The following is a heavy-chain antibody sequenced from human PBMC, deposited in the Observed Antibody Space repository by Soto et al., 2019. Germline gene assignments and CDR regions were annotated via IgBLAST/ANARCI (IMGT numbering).Heavy chain of an antibody. CDR2: IDPSDSYT. Sequence: PGESLKISCAGSVYMFTNYFINWVRQVSGGGLEWLGRIDPSDSYTKYNPSFQGHVTISADKSTSTAYLQWSSLRDSDTAVYYCASHNFFCGGDCNSSGMDVWGQGTTVTV. V-gene: IGHV5-10-1*01. CDR1: VYMFTNYF. J-gene: IGHJ6*02. D-gene: IGHD2-21*02. CDR3: ASHNFFCGGDCNSSGMDV.